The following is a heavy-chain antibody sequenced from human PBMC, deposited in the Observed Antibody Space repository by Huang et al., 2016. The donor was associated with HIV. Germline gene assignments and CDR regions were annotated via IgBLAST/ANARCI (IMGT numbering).Heavy chain of an antibody. Sequence: EEHLVESGGGLVQPGGSLRLSCEASGFKFSNYWLQWGRQAPGKGLIGVSRIKIDGRTTDYADSVKGRFTISRDNAKNTLYLQMSSLTAEDTAIYYCARAGGFEIWGQGTVVTVSS. V-gene: IGHV3-74*01. CDR2: IKIDGRTT. J-gene: IGHJ3*02. D-gene: IGHD2-15*01. CDR3: ARAGGFEI. CDR1: GFKFSNYW.